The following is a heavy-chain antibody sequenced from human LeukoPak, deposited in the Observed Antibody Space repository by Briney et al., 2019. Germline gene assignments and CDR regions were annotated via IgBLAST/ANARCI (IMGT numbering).Heavy chain of an antibody. CDR3: ARGPRFDP. CDR2: VHPNSGDK. Sequence: ASVKVSCKTSGYTFTTYEINWVRQATGQELEWMGWVHPNSGDKVYAQKFQGRVTMTRDTSISTTYMELSSLRSNDTGVYYCARGPRFDPWGQGTMVTVSS. CDR1: GYTFTTYE. J-gene: IGHJ5*02. V-gene: IGHV1-8*01.